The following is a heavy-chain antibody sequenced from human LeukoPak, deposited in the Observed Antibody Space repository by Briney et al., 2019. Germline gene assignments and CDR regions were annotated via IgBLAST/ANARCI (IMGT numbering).Heavy chain of an antibody. CDR3: VRATGTYAGDYYGMDV. D-gene: IGHD1-26*01. V-gene: IGHV3-64*01. Sequence: GGSLRLSCAAYGFTFRSYAMHWVRQTPGKGLEYVSGIRSNGGSTYYANSVRDRFTISRDNSKNTLYLQMGSLRAEDMAVYYCVRATGTYAGDYYGMDVWAKGPRSPSP. CDR1: GFTFRSYA. J-gene: IGHJ6*02. CDR2: IRSNGGST.